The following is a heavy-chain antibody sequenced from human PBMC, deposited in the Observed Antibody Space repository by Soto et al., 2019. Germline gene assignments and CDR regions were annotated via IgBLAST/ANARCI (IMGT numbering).Heavy chain of an antibody. D-gene: IGHD3-10*01. J-gene: IGHJ4*02. Sequence: GASVKVSCKASGYTFTSYAMHWVRQAPGQRLEWMGWINAGNGNTKYSQKFQGRVTITRDTSASTAYMELSGLRSEDTAVYSCARDLGFGLPDYWGRGTLVTVSS. CDR1: GYTFTSYA. CDR2: INAGNGNT. CDR3: ARDLGFGLPDY. V-gene: IGHV1-3*01.